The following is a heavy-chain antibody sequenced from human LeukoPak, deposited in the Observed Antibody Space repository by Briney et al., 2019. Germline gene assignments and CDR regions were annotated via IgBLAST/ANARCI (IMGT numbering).Heavy chain of an antibody. CDR3: ARRYSNSVHFDY. V-gene: IGHV6-1*01. CDR1: GDSVSRKSAA. Sequence: SQTPSLTCAISGDSVSRKSAAWNWIRQSPSRGLEWLGRTYYRSKWFNEYAVSVKSRITINPDTSKNQFSLQLSSVTPEDTAVYYCARRYSNSVHFDYWGQGTLVTVSS. D-gene: IGHD6-13*01. CDR2: TYYRSKWFN. J-gene: IGHJ4*02.